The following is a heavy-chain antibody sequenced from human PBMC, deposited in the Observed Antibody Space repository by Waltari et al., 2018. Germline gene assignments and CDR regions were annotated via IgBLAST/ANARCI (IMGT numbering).Heavy chain of an antibody. V-gene: IGHV4-4*02. CDR2: IHRSGRT. CDR1: GDSMSENYW. D-gene: IGHD6-19*01. J-gene: IGHJ4*02. Sequence: QLQLQQSGPGLVKPSESLSLTCGVSGDSMSENYWWSWVRQSPEKGLEWIGQIHRSGRTYYNPSLESRVSVSMDTANNKFFLKLSSAIAADTAVYYCARDSGRGLYFDSWGQGTLVTVSP. CDR3: ARDSGRGLYFDS.